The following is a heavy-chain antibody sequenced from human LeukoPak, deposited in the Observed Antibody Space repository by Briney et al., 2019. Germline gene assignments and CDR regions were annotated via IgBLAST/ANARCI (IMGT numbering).Heavy chain of an antibody. D-gene: IGHD4-17*01. V-gene: IGHV3-21*01. Sequence: GGSLRLSCAASGFTFSSYSMNWVRQAPGEGLEWVSSISRSGSYIYYADSVKGRFTISRDNAKISLDLQMNSLRADDTAVYYCAKDYYGDSVLDSWGQEPWSPSPQ. CDR1: GFTFSSYS. CDR2: ISRSGSYI. CDR3: AKDYYGDSVLDS. J-gene: IGHJ5*01.